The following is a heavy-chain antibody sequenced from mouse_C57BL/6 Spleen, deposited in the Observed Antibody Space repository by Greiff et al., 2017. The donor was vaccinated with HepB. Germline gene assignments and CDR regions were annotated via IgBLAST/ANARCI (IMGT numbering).Heavy chain of an antibody. V-gene: IGHV5-9-1*02. CDR1: GFTFSSYA. D-gene: IGHD3-3*01. CDR2: ISSGGDYI. CDR3: TRELGAMDY. J-gene: IGHJ4*01. Sequence: DVMLVESGEGLVKPGGSLKLSCAASGFTFSSYAMSWVRQTREKRLEWVAYISSGGDYIYYADTVKGRFTISRDNARNTLYLQMSSLKSEDTAMYYCTRELGAMDYWGQGTSVTVSS.